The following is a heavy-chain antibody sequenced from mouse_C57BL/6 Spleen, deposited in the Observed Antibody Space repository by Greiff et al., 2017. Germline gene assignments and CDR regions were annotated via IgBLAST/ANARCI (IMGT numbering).Heavy chain of an antibody. CDR1: GYTFTSYW. D-gene: IGHD4-1*01. CDR2: IDPSDSYT. CDR3: ASPLGRGGYFDY. V-gene: IGHV1-69*01. J-gene: IGHJ2*01. Sequence: QVHVKQPGAELVMPGASVKLSCKASGYTFTSYWMHWVKQRPGQGLEWIGEIDPSDSYTNYNQKFKGKSTLTVDTSSSTAYMQLSSLTSEDSAVYYGASPLGRGGYFDYWGQGTTLTVSS.